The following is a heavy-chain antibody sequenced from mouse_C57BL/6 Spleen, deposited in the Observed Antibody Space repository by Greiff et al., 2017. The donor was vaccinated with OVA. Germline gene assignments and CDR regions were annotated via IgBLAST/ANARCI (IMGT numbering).Heavy chain of an antibody. CDR3: ARKEGILGRDYFDY. J-gene: IGHJ2*01. Sequence: QVQLQQSGAELVRPGASVKLSCKASGYTFTDYYINWVKQRPGQGLEWIARIYPGSGNTYYNEKFKGKATLTAEKSSSTAYMQLSSLTSEDSAVYFCARKEGILGRDYFDYWGQGTTLTVSS. D-gene: IGHD4-1*01. V-gene: IGHV1-76*01. CDR2: IYPGSGNT. CDR1: GYTFTDYY.